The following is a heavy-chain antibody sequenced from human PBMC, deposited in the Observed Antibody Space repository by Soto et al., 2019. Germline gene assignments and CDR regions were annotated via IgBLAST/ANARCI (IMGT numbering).Heavy chain of an antibody. CDR2: LSAYNGNT. J-gene: IGHJ4*02. V-gene: IGHV1-18*04. CDR3: ARDSSGGSGYSLPYFDY. CDR1: GYTFTSYG. D-gene: IGHD3-22*01. Sequence: QVQLVQSGAEVQKPGASVKVSCKASGYTFTSYGISWVRQAPGQGLEWMGWLSAYNGNTNYAQKLQGRVTMTTDTSTSTAYVELRSLRSDDTAVYYCARDSSGGSGYSLPYFDYWGQGTLVTVSS.